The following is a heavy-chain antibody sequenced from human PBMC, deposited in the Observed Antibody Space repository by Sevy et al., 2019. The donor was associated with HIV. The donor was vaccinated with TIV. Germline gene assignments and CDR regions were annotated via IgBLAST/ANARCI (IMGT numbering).Heavy chain of an antibody. CDR1: GFTFSTYG. D-gene: IGHD4-17*01. CDR3: ARDLEFYDYGDYGPAFMPDY. CDR2: IWFDGSNK. V-gene: IGHV3-33*01. Sequence: GESLKISCAASGFTFSTYGMHWVRQAPGKGLEWVAVIWFDGSNKYYADSVKGRFTISRDIAKNTLHLQMNSLRAEDTAVYYCARDLEFYDYGDYGPAFMPDYWGQGTLVTVSS. J-gene: IGHJ4*02.